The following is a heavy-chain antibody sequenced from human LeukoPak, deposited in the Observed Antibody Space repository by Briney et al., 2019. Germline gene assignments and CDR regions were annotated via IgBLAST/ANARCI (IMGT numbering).Heavy chain of an antibody. J-gene: IGHJ5*02. CDR2: ISGSGDTI. CDR1: GFTFSRYE. D-gene: IGHD5-24*01. CDR3: ARAPLVLQYRWWFDP. V-gene: IGHV3-48*03. Sequence: GRSLRVSCAASGFTFSRYEINWVRQAPGKGLEWISNISGSGDTIYYADSVKGRFTISRDNAKNSLYLQMNSLRAEDTAVYHCARAPLVLQYRWWFDPWGQGTLVIVSS.